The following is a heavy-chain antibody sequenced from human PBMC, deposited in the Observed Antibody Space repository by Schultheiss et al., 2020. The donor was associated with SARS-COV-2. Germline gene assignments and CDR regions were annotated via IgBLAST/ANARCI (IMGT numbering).Heavy chain of an antibody. Sequence: ASVKVSCKASGYTFTGYYMHWVRQAPGQGLEWMGWINPNSGGTNYAQKFQGRVTMTRDTSISTAYMELSRLRSDDTAVYYCAGDATPRYCSGGSCYYYGYFDLWGRGTLVTVSS. CDR3: AGDATPRYCSGGSCYYYGYFDL. V-gene: IGHV1-2*02. CDR1: GYTFTGYY. CDR2: INPNSGGT. J-gene: IGHJ2*01. D-gene: IGHD2-15*01.